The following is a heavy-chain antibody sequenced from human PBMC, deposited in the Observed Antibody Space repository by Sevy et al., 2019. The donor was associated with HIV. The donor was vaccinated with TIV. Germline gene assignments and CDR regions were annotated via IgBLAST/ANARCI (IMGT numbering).Heavy chain of an antibody. J-gene: IGHJ4*02. V-gene: IGHV3-23*01. CDR2: LSFGCGKI. Sequence: GGSLRLSCAVSGFNFNIYSMSWVRQAPGKGLEWVSTLSFGCGKINYADSVQGRFIISRDDSENTLYLQMNSLRAEDTAVYFCAREGCTRPHDYWGQGTLVTVSS. CDR1: GFNFNIYS. D-gene: IGHD2-8*01. CDR3: AREGCTRPHDY.